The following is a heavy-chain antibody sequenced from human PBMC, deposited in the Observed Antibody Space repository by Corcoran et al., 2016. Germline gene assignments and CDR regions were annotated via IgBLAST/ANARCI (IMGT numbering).Heavy chain of an antibody. CDR2: IKSKTDGGTT. D-gene: IGHD5-18*01. J-gene: IGHJ6*02. CDR1: GFTFSNAW. V-gene: IGHV3-15*01. CDR3: TTYGDSYGYYYSGMDV. Sequence: EVPLVETGGSLVKPGGSLRLSCAASGFTFSNAWMSWVRQAPGKGLEWVGRIKSKTDGGTTDYAAPVKGRFTISRDDSKNTLYLQMNSLKTEDSVVYYCTTYGDSYGYYYSGMDVWGQVTTVTVSS.